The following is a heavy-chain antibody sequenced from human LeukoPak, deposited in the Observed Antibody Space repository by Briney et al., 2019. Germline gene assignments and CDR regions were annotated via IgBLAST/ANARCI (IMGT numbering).Heavy chain of an antibody. V-gene: IGHV1-46*01. CDR3: AGAEAAYYCFDY. J-gene: IGHJ4*02. CDR2: INPSGGST. Sequence: GASVKVSCKASGYTFTSYYMHWVRQAPGQGLEWMGIINPSGGSTSYAQKFQGRVTMTRDTSTSTVYMELSSLRSEDTAVFYCAGAEAAYYCFDYWGQGTLVTVSS. CDR1: GYTFTSYY. D-gene: IGHD6-19*01.